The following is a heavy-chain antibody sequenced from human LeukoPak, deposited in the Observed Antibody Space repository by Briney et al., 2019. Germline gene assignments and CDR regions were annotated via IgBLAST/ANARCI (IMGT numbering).Heavy chain of an antibody. CDR2: ISYDGSNK. CDR1: GFTFISYA. J-gene: IGHJ3*02. V-gene: IGHV3-30-3*01. Sequence: GGSLRLSCAASGFTFISYAMHGFRRAPGKGLGGVAVISYDGSNKYYADSVKGRFTISRDNSKNTLYLQMNSLRAEDTAVYYCARVGYGDYDAFDIWGQGTMVTVSS. CDR3: ARVGYGDYDAFDI. D-gene: IGHD4-17*01.